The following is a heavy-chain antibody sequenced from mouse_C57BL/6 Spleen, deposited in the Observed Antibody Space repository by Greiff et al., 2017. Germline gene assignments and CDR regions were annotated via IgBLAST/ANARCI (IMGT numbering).Heavy chain of an antibody. V-gene: IGHV1-50*01. J-gene: IGHJ4*01. CDR3: ARVYYYGSSYPGDY. CDR1: GYTFTSYW. CDR2: IDPSDSYT. Sequence: QVQLQQSGAELVKPGASVKLSCKASGYTFTSYWMQWVKQRPGQGLEWIGEIDPSDSYTNYNQKFKGKATLTVDTSSSTAYMQLSSLTSEDSAVYYCARVYYYGSSYPGDYWGQGTSVTVSS. D-gene: IGHD1-1*01.